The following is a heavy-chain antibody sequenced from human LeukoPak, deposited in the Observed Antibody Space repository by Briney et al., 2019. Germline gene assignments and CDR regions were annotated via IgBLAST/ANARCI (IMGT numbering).Heavy chain of an antibody. CDR1: GGSISSYY. CDR2: INHSGST. J-gene: IGHJ3*02. V-gene: IGHV4-34*01. D-gene: IGHD3-22*01. Sequence: PSETLSLTCTVSGGSISSYYWSWIRQPPGKGLERIGEINHSGSTNYNPSLKSRVTISVDTSKNQFSLKLSSVTAADTAVYYCAGVLVEWYYYDSSGPNRSRAFDIWGQGTMVTVSS. CDR3: AGVLVEWYYYDSSGPNRSRAFDI.